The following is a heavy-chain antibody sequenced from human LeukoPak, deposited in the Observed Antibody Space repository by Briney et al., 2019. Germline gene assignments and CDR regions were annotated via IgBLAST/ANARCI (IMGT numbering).Heavy chain of an antibody. CDR1: RFVFSSHG. D-gene: IGHD2-15*01. CDR2: IRYDGSDK. CDR3: VRDTTVGAAYFDF. J-gene: IGHJ4*02. V-gene: IGHV3-30*02. Sequence: GESLRLSCAASRFVFSSHGMHWVRQAPGKGLEWVAYIRYDGSDKYYADSVKGRFTISRDNSKKTLSLHMTTLRPDDTAVYYCVRDTTVGAAYFDFWGQGALVAVSS.